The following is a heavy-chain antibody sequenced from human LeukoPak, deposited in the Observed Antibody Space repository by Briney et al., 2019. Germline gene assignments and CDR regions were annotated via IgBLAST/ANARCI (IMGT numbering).Heavy chain of an antibody. D-gene: IGHD3-10*01. J-gene: IGHJ4*02. CDR1: GGSISSYY. Sequence: PSETLSLTCTVSGGSISSYYWSWIRQPPGKGLEWIGYIYCSGSTNYNPSLKSRVTISVDTSKNQFSLKLSSVTAADTAVYYCASHPAYYYGSGSWYFDYWGQGTLVTVSS. V-gene: IGHV4-59*08. CDR3: ASHPAYYYGSGSWYFDY. CDR2: IYCSGST.